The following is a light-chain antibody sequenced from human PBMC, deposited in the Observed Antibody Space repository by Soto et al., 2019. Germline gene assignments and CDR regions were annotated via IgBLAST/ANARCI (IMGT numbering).Light chain of an antibody. Sequence: AIQLTQSPSSLSASVGDRVTITCRASQGISSALAWYQQKPGKAPKLLIYDASSLESGVPSRFSGSGSGTDFTLTISSLQPEDVATYYCQQFNNYPPTVGQGTRLEIK. CDR3: QQFNNYPPT. J-gene: IGKJ5*01. CDR2: DAS. V-gene: IGKV1D-13*01. CDR1: QGISSA.